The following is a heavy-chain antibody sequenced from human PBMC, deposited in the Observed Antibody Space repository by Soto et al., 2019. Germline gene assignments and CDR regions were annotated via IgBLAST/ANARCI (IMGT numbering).Heavy chain of an antibody. Sequence: GGSLRLSCAASGFTFSSYGMHWVRQAPGKGLEWVAVISYDGSNEYYADSVKGRFTISRDNSKNTLYLQMNSLRAEDTAVYYCAIRFDYWGQGTLVTVSS. CDR3: AIRFDY. V-gene: IGHV3-30*03. CDR2: ISYDGSNE. J-gene: IGHJ4*02. D-gene: IGHD3-3*01. CDR1: GFTFSSYG.